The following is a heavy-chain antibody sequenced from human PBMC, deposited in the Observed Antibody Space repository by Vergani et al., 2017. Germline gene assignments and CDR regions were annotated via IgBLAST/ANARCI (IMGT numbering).Heavy chain of an antibody. V-gene: IGHV3-30*03. CDR2: ISYDGTQK. J-gene: IGHJ1*01. CDR3: ATKSCGTPGCQIGYFRE. D-gene: IGHD1-1*01. CDR1: GFTPSYYG. Sequence: QVHLVESGRGVVQPGRSLRLSCVVSGFTPSYYGMHWVRQAPGKGLEWVAVISYDGTQKYYADSVKGRFTISRDNSKSTLYLQMNSLRTEDTAVYYCATKSCGTPGCQIGYFREWGQGTLVTVSS.